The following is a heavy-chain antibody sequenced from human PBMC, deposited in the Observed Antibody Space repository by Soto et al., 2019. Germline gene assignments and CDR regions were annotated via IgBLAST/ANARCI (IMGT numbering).Heavy chain of an antibody. V-gene: IGHV3-30-3*01. J-gene: IGHJ6*02. D-gene: IGHD6-13*01. CDR2: ISYDGSNK. CDR1: GFTFSSYA. CDR3: ARDLRYSSRYYYYYGMDV. Sequence: GGSLRLSCAASGFTFSSYAMHWVRQAPGKGLEWVAVISYDGSNKYYADSVEGRFTISRDNSKNTLYLQMNSLRAEDTAVYYCARDLRYSSRYYYYYGMDVWGQGTTVTVSS.